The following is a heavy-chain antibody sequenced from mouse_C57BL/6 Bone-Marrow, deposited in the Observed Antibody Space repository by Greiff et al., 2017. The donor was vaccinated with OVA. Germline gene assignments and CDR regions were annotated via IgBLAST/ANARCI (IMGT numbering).Heavy chain of an antibody. CDR1: GFTFSDYG. V-gene: IGHV5-17*01. J-gene: IGHJ1*03. CDR3: ARDLLLRYFDV. CDR2: ISSGSSTI. Sequence: DVQLVESGGGLVKPGGSLKLSCAASGFTFSDYGMHWVRQAPEKGLEWVAYISSGSSTIYYADTVKGRFTISRDNAKNTLFLQMTSLRSEDTAMYYCARDLLLRYFDVWGTGTTVTVSS. D-gene: IGHD1-1*01.